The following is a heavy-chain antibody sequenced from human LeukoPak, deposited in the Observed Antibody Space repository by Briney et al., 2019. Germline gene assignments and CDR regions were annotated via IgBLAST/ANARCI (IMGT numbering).Heavy chain of an antibody. Sequence: SETLSLTCTVSGGSISSYYWSWIRQPPGKGLEWIGYIYYSGSTNYNPSLKSRVTISVDTSKNQFSLKLSSVTAADTAVYYCAGDRFYGRNWFDPWGQGTLVTVSS. V-gene: IGHV4-59*12. J-gene: IGHJ5*02. CDR3: AGDRFYGRNWFDP. CDR1: GGSISSYY. D-gene: IGHD3-3*01. CDR2: IYYSGST.